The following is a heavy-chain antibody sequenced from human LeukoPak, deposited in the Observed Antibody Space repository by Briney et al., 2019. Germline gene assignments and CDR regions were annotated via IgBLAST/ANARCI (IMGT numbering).Heavy chain of an antibody. V-gene: IGHV3-11*04. CDR3: ATSRVFDY. CDR1: GFSFSDYF. CDR2: ISSDGGNI. J-gene: IGHJ4*02. Sequence: GGSLRLSCVTSGFSFSDYFMNWIRQAPGKGLEWLSFISSDGGNIYYTDSVKCRFTISRDNAKKTLYLDMNSLRVDDTAIYYCATSRVFDYWGQGILVTVSS.